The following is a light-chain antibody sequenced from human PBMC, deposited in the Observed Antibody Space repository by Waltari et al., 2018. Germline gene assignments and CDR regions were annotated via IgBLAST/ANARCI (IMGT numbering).Light chain of an antibody. CDR2: KVS. Sequence: DVVMTQSPLSLPFTLGQPASISCTSSQNLVHTDGMTYLNWFQQRPGQSQRRLIYKVSNRDSGVPDRFSGSGSGTVFTLKITRVEAEDVGTYYCMQATHWPLTFGRGTKVEIK. J-gene: IGKJ1*01. V-gene: IGKV2-30*02. CDR3: MQATHWPLT. CDR1: QNLVHTDGMTY.